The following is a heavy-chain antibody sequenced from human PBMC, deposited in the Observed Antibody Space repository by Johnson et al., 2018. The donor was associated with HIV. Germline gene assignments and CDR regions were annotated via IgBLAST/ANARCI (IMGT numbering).Heavy chain of an antibody. J-gene: IGHJ3*01. CDR1: GFTFGGYF. D-gene: IGHD2-8*01. CDR3: TTARTYF. CDR2: IKQDGSFK. V-gene: IGHV3-7*01. Sequence: VQLVESGGGLVPPGGSLRLSCAASGFTFGGYFMTWVRQAPGKGLEWVANIKQDGSFKSYVDSVKGRFTISRDNAKNSLYLQMNSLRPEDTAVYYCTTARTYFWGQVTMVTVSS.